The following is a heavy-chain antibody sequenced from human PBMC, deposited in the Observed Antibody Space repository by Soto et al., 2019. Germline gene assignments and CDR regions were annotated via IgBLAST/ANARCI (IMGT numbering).Heavy chain of an antibody. CDR3: VRQGIDYLHGLVDV. Sequence: QVQLQQSGPRLVKPSETLSLTCTVSSGPDRSHNWGWIRQPPGRGLEWIGYVYYTGDTAYNPSLRGRVTISAHTSPNDIALTLNSVTAADTAVYYCVRQGIDYLHGLVDVWGQGTTVGVSS. CDR2: VYYTGDT. CDR1: SGPDRSHN. D-gene: IGHD4-17*01. V-gene: IGHV4-59*08. J-gene: IGHJ6*02.